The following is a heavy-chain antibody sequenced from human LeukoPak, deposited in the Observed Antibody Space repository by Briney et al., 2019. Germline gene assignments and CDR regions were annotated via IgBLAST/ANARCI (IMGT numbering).Heavy chain of an antibody. CDR1: GYSISSGYF. D-gene: IGHD4-17*01. J-gene: IGHJ4*02. V-gene: IGHV4-38-2*02. CDR3: ARETTVTYDN. Sequence: SETLSLTCTVSGYSISSGYFWGWIRRSPGKGLEWIGNIYLSGSTEYNPSLKSRVTISVDTSKNQFSLKLSSVTAADTAVYYCARETTVTYDNWGQGTLVTVSS. CDR2: IYLSGST.